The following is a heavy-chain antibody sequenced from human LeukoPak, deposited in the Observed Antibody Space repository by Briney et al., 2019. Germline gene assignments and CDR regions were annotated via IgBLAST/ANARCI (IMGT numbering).Heavy chain of an antibody. J-gene: IGHJ5*02. CDR2: INSDGSST. D-gene: IGHD3-10*01. Sequence: GGSLRLSCAASGFTFSSYWMHWVRQAPGKGLVRVSRINSDGSSTSYADSVKGRFTISRDNAKNTLYLQMNSLRAEDTAVYYCARPYGSGIINWFDPWGQGTLVTVSS. V-gene: IGHV3-74*01. CDR1: GFTFSSYW. CDR3: ARPYGSGIINWFDP.